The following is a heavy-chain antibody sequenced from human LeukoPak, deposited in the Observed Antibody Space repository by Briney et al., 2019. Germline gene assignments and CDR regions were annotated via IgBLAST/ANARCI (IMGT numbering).Heavy chain of an antibody. CDR2: MSSSSTYI. D-gene: IGHD6-13*01. Sequence: VGSLRLSCAASGFTFCSNSIKCGRQAPGKGLKWLSSMSSSSTYIDSADSVKGRLAISRDNDKNSMYLQMNSLRAEDTAVYYCASGSLQLVQDYWGQGTLVTVSS. J-gene: IGHJ4*02. CDR1: GFTFCSNS. CDR3: ASGSLQLVQDY. V-gene: IGHV3-21*01.